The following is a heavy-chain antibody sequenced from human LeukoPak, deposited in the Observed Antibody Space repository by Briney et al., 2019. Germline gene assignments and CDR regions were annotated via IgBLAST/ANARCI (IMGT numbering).Heavy chain of an antibody. V-gene: IGHV6-1*01. CDR2: TYYRSKWYN. CDR1: GDSFSSNSAA. CDR3: ARELSAAAGHREFQH. Sequence: SQTLSLTCAISGDSFSSNSAAWNWIRQSPSRGLEWLVRTYYRSKWYNDYAVSVKSRITINPDTSKNQFSLQLNSVTPEDTAVYYCARELSAAAGHREFQHWGQGTLVTVSS. D-gene: IGHD6-13*01. J-gene: IGHJ1*01.